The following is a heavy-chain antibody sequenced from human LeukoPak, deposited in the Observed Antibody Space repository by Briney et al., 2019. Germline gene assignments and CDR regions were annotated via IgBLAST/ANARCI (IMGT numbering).Heavy chain of an antibody. J-gene: IGHJ4*02. CDR2: INHSGST. CDR1: GGSFSGYY. CDR3: ARAMDTAMVPFDY. V-gene: IGHV4-34*01. D-gene: IGHD5-18*01. Sequence: RPSETLSLTCAVYGGSFSGYYWSWIRQPPGKGLEWIGEINHSGSTNYNPSLKSRVTISVDTSKNQFSLKLSSVTAADTAVYYCARAMDTAMVPFDYWGQGTLVTVSS.